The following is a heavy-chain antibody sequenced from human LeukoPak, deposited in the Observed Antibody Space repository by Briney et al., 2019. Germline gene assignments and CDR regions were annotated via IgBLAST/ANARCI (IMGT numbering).Heavy chain of an antibody. CDR1: GGSISSDNYS. J-gene: IGHJ4*02. V-gene: IGHV4-61*02. Sequence: SETLPLTCTVSGGSISSDNYSWSWIRQPAGKGLEWIGRVYTSGSTNYNPSLKGRVTISVDTSKNQFSLKLSSVTAADTAVYYCARLFRVWGSYRFYYFDYWGQGTLVTVSS. CDR3: ARLFRVWGSYRFYYFDY. CDR2: VYTSGST. D-gene: IGHD3-16*02.